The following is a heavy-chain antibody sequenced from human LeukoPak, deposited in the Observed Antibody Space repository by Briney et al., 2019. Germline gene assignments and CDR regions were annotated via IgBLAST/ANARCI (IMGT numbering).Heavy chain of an antibody. CDR2: IGPHSTFT. Sequence: ASMKVSCKSSGFTFTDHYIHWVRQGPGQGLEWMGYIGPHSTFTSSPQEFQGRVTMTRDASMSTAYMELTRLTSDDKAVYYCVREGEGPLSKDFDYWGQGTLVTVSS. CDR3: VREGEGPLSKDFDY. V-gene: IGHV1-2*02. J-gene: IGHJ4*02. D-gene: IGHD2/OR15-2a*01. CDR1: GFTFTDHY.